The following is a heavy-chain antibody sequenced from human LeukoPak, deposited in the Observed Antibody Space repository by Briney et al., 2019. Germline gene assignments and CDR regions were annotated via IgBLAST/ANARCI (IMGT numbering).Heavy chain of an antibody. CDR3: ARDGGGSGRNYYYGLDV. CDR1: GFIFSNYR. J-gene: IGHJ6*02. Sequence: PGGSLRLSCAASGFIFSNYRMNWVRRAPGKGLEWVSSISRGSYIYYADSVKGRFTISRDNAKSSLYLQMNSLGAEDTAVYYCARDGGGSGRNYYYGLDVWGQGTTVTVSS. V-gene: IGHV3-21*01. D-gene: IGHD3-10*01. CDR2: ISRGSYI.